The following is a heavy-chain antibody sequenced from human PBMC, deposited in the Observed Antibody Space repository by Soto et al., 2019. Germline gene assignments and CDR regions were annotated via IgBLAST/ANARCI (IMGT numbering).Heavy chain of an antibody. V-gene: IGHV1-46*04. D-gene: IGHD6-25*01. J-gene: IGHJ4*02. Sequence: QVQLVQSGAEVKKPGASVNISCKASGYTFINYYIHWVRQAPGQGLEWMAIINPTGGSTNYAQRLQGGVTLTMDTATTTVYMDLSSLRFEDTAVYYCARDLAAGDYWGQGTLVTVSS. CDR3: ARDLAAGDY. CDR1: GYTFINYY. CDR2: INPTGGST.